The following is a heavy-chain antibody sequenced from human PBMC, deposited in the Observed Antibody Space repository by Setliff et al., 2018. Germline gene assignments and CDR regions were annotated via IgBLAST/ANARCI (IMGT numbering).Heavy chain of an antibody. CDR2: INSNTGNP. CDR3: ARASRYGTIRYRGDYYMDV. D-gene: IGHD5-12*01. Sequence: ASVKVSCKASGYTFTTHAMSWMRQAPGQGPEWMGWINSNTGNPSYAQGFTGRFVFSLDTSVSTAYLQISSLKADDTAVYYCARASRYGTIRYRGDYYMDVWGKGTTVTSP. V-gene: IGHV7-4-1*02. CDR1: GYTFTTHA. J-gene: IGHJ6*03.